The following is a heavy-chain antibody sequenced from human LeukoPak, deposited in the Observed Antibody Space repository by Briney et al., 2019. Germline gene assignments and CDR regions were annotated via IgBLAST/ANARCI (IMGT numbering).Heavy chain of an antibody. CDR1: GYPISSGYY. J-gene: IGHJ4*02. CDR2: IYYSGST. Sequence: PSETLSLTCSVSGYPISSGYYWGWIRQPPGKGLEWIGSIYYSGSTYYNPSLKSRVTISVDTSKNQFSLKLSSVTAADTAVYYCARYITMIVVASFDYWGQGTLVTVSS. D-gene: IGHD3-22*01. V-gene: IGHV4-38-2*02. CDR3: ARYITMIVVASFDY.